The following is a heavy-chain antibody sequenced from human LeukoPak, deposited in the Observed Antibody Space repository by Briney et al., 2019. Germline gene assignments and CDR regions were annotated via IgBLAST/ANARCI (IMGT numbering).Heavy chain of an antibody. CDR3: ARARGGSGSYGHFDS. CDR1: GGSFSGYY. V-gene: IGHV4-34*01. CDR2: INHSGST. Sequence: SETLSLTCAVYGGSFSGYYWSWIRQPPGKGLEWIGEINHSGSTNYNPSLKSRVTISVDTSKNQFSLKMSSLTAADTAVYYCARARGGSGSYGHFDSWGQGTLVTVSS. J-gene: IGHJ4*02. D-gene: IGHD1-26*01.